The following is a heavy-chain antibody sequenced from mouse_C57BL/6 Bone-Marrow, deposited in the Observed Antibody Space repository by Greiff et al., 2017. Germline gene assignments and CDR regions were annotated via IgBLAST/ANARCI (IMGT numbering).Heavy chain of an antibody. D-gene: IGHD4-1*01. CDR3: AKHRYLGTDYAMDY. CDR1: GFSLTRYG. V-gene: IGHV2-9*01. J-gene: IGHJ4*01. Sequence: VQVVESGPGLVAPSQSLSITCTVSGFSLTRYGVDWVRQPPGKGLEWLGVIWGGGSTNYNSALMSRLSISKDNSKSQVFLKMNSLQTDDTAIYYCAKHRYLGTDYAMDYWGQGTSVTVSS. CDR2: IWGGGST.